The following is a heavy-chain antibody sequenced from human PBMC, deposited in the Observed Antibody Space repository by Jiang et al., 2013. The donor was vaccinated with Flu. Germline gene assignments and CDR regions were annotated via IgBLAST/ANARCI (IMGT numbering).Heavy chain of an antibody. Sequence: LLKPSETLSLTCAVYGGSFSGYYWSWIRQPPGKGLEWIGEINHSGSTNYNPSLKSRVTISVDTSKNQFSLKLSSVTAADTAVYYCARLVKWPQVVVAATRYFDYWGQGTLVTVSS. J-gene: IGHJ4*02. D-gene: IGHD2-15*01. CDR3: ARLVKWPQVVVAATRYFDY. CDR2: INHSGST. CDR1: GGSFSGYY. V-gene: IGHV4-34*01.